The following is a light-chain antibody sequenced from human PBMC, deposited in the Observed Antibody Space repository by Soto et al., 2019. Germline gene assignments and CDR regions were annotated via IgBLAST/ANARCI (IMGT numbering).Light chain of an antibody. J-gene: IGLJ1*01. CDR3: CSYAGTTHV. V-gene: IGLV2-11*01. CDR2: DVS. CDR1: SSDIGGYNY. Sequence: QSALTQPPSVSGSPGQSVTISCTGTSSDIGGYNYVSWYQQLPGKAPKLMIYDVSKLPSGVPDRFSGSNSGNTASLTISGLQAEDEADYYCCSYAGTTHVFGTGTKLTVL.